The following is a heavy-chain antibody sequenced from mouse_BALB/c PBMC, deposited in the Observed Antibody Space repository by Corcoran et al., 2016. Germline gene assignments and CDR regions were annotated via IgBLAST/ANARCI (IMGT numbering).Heavy chain of an antibody. J-gene: IGHJ2*01. D-gene: IGHD1-1*01. CDR1: GYSFTGYY. Sequence: EVQLQQSGPELVKPGASVKISCKASGYSFTGYYMHWVKQSHVKSLEWIGRINPYNGATSYNQNFKDKASLTVDKSSSTAYMELHILTSEDSAVYYCARYYGSSYDYWGQGTTLTVSS. CDR2: INPYNGAT. V-gene: IGHV1-26*01. CDR3: ARYYGSSYDY.